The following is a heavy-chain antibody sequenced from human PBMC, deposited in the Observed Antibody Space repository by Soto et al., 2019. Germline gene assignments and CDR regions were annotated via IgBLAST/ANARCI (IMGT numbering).Heavy chain of an antibody. CDR1: GYTFTSYC. CDR3: ARDTVLMVYAGTFDY. J-gene: IGHJ4*02. Sequence: ASVKVSCKASGYTFTSYCISWVRQAPGQGLEWMGWISAYNGNTNYAQKLQGRVTMTTDTSTSTAYMELRSLRSDDTAVYYCARDTVLMVYAGTFDYWGQGTLVTVSS. CDR2: ISAYNGNT. D-gene: IGHD2-8*01. V-gene: IGHV1-18*01.